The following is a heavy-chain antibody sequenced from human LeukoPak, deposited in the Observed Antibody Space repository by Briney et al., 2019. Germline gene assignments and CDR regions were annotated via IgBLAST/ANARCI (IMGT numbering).Heavy chain of an antibody. Sequence: SVKVSFKASGGTFSSYAISWVRQAPGQGLEWMGGIIPIFGTANYAQKFQGRVTITADESTSTAYMELSSLRSEDTAVYYCARIMGGGYDFGAFDIWGQGTMVTVSS. CDR3: ARIMGGGYDFGAFDI. D-gene: IGHD5-12*01. J-gene: IGHJ3*02. CDR2: IIPIFGTA. CDR1: GGTFSSYA. V-gene: IGHV1-69*01.